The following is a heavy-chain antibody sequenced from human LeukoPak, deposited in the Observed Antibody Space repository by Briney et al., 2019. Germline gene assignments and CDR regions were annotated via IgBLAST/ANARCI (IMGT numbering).Heavy chain of an antibody. CDR1: RFTFSSYD. D-gene: IGHD4-17*01. J-gene: IGHJ4*02. V-gene: IGHV3-13*01. CDR2: SGTAGDT. Sequence: GGSLRLSCAASRFTFSSYDMHWVRQVTGKGLEWVSSSGTAGDTYYPGSVKGRFTISREDAKNSLYLQMNSLRAEDTAVYYCAKVPTTVTIKANDYWGQGTLVTVSS. CDR3: AKVPTTVTIKANDY.